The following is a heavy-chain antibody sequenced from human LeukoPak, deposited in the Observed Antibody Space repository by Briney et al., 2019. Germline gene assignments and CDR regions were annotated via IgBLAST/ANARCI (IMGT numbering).Heavy chain of an antibody. CDR1: GFTFSSYA. V-gene: IGHV3-23*01. Sequence: GGSLRLSCAASGFTFSSYAMSWVRQAPGKGLEWVSGLSGSGDGTDYADSVKGRFTISRDNSKNTLYLQMNSLRAEDTAVYYCAKDLLGYCSGGSCYDWGQGTLVTVSS. D-gene: IGHD2-15*01. CDR3: AKDLLGYCSGGSCYD. CDR2: LSGSGDGT. J-gene: IGHJ4*02.